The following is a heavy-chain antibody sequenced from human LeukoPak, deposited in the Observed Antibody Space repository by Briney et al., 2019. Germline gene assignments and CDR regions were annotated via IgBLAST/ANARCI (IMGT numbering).Heavy chain of an antibody. D-gene: IGHD4-11*01. CDR2: INSDSTST. CDR1: GFTISSFW. Sequence: GGSLRLSCAASGFTISSFWMHWVRQAPGKGLVWVARINSDSTSTSYVDSVKGRFTISRDNAKNTVYLQMSSLRADDTAKYYCARGAYSFDYWGQGILVTVSS. CDR3: ARGAYSFDY. V-gene: IGHV3-74*01. J-gene: IGHJ4*02.